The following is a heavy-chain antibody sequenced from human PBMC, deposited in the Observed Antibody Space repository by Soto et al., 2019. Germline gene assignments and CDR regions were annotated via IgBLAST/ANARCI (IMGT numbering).Heavy chain of an antibody. D-gene: IGHD3-16*02. CDR3: ARVRNRRDIDY. CDR1: GASINTYY. Sequence: PSETMSLTCNVSGASINTYYWSWIRQPPQKGLEWIGYIFHRGSTTYNPSLKGRVTISIDASKKYFSLRLNSVTAADTAVYYCARVRNRRDIDYWGKGFRVTVSS. CDR2: IFHRGST. V-gene: IGHV4-59*12. J-gene: IGHJ4*02.